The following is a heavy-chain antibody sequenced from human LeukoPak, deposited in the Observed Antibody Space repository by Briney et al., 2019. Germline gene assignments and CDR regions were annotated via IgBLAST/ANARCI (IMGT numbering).Heavy chain of an antibody. CDR3: ARNKYDILTGRLDAFDI. D-gene: IGHD3-9*01. V-gene: IGHV4-31*03. CDR2: IYYSCST. CDR1: GGSISNNNYY. J-gene: IGHJ3*02. Sequence: SSETLSLTCTVSGGSISNNNYYCSWIRQHPGKCLEWIGYIYYSCSTYYNPSLKSRVTISVDTSKNQFSLKLSSVTAADTAVYYCARNKYDILTGRLDAFDIWGQGTMVTVSS.